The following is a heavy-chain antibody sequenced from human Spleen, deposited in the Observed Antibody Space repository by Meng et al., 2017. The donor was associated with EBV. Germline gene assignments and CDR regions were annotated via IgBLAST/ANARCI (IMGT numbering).Heavy chain of an antibody. CDR2: INHGGST. J-gene: IGHJ4*02. V-gene: IGHV4-34*01. CDR1: GGSFSGSY. CDR3: ARSSRGRNSSWYDY. Sequence: QGQLPQWGAGFLKPSGTLSLACAGYGGSFSGSYWSWIRQPPGKGLEWIGEINHGGSTNYNPSLKSRVTISGDTSKNQFSLKLSSVTAADTAVYYCARSSRGRNSSWYDYWGPGTLVTVSS. D-gene: IGHD6-13*01.